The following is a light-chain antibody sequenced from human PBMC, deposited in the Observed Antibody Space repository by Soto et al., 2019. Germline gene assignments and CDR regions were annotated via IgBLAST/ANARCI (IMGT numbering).Light chain of an antibody. CDR3: QQSYSTPPT. CDR2: WAS. Sequence: DIVMTQSPDSLAVSLGERATINCKSSQSVLYSSNNKNYLAWYQQKPGQPPQLLIYWASTRESGVPDRFSGTGSGTDFTLTISSLHAEDVAVYYCQQSYSTPPTFGGGTKVEIK. J-gene: IGKJ4*01. V-gene: IGKV4-1*01. CDR1: QSVLYSSNNKNY.